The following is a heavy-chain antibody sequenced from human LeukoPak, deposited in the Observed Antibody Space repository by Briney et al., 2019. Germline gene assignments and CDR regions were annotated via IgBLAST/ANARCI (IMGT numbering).Heavy chain of an antibody. CDR1: GGSISSGGYS. CDR2: IYHSGST. D-gene: IGHD3-22*01. Sequence: SETLSLTCAVSGGSISSGGYSWSWIRQPPGKGLEWIGYIYHSGSTYYNPPLKSRVTISVDRSKNQFSLKLSSVTAADTAVYYCARHPYDSSGYYFEGYYYGMDVWGQGTTVTVSS. J-gene: IGHJ6*02. CDR3: ARHPYDSSGYYFEGYYYGMDV. V-gene: IGHV4-30-2*01.